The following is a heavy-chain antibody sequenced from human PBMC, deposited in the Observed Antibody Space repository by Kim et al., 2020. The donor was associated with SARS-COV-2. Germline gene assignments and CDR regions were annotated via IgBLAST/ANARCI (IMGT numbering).Heavy chain of an antibody. J-gene: IGHJ4*02. CDR2: IYYGGST. D-gene: IGHD3-10*01. CDR3: ARRGLMGRPI. V-gene: IGHV4-39*01. Sequence: SETLSLTCTVSGASVNNNNDYWVWIRQPPGKGLEWVGSIYYGGSTYSSPSLRSRVTITTDTSKNQFSLKLSSVTAADTAVYYCARRGLMGRPIWGQRTLVTVSS. CDR1: GASVNNNNDY.